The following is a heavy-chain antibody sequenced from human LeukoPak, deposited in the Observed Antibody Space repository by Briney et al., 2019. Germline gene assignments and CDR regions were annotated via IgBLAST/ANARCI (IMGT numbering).Heavy chain of an antibody. CDR2: ISAYNGNT. CDR3: ARNYASRGQRVWYFDL. CDR1: GYTFTSYG. J-gene: IGHJ2*01. D-gene: IGHD3-16*01. V-gene: IGHV1-18*01. Sequence: GASVKVSCKASGYTFTSYGISWVRQAPGQGLEWMGWISAYNGNTNYAQKLQGRVTMTTDTSTSTAYMELRSLRSDDTAVYYCARNYASRGQRVWYFDLWGRGTLVTVSS.